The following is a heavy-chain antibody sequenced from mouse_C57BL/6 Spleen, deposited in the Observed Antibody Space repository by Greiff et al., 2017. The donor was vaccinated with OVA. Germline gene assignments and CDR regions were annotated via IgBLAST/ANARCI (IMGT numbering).Heavy chain of an antibody. D-gene: IGHD1-1*02. CDR1: GYSITSGYY. CDR2: ISYDGSN. V-gene: IGHV3-6*01. J-gene: IGHJ4*01. Sequence: EVQLQESGPGLVKPSQSLSLTCSVTGYSITSGYYWNWIRQFPGNKLEWMGYISYDGSNNYNPSLKNRISITRDTSKNQFFLKLNSVTTEDTATYYCARVWAGNAMDYWGQGTSVTVSS. CDR3: ARVWAGNAMDY.